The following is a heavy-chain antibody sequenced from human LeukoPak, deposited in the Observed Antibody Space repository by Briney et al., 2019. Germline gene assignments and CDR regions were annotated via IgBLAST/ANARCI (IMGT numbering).Heavy chain of an antibody. CDR1: GYTFTSYG. D-gene: IGHD3-10*01. CDR2: ISAYNGNT. Sequence: GASVKVSCKASGYTFTSYGISWVRQAPGQGLEWMGWISAYNGNTNYAQKLQGRVTMTTDTSTSTAYMELRSLRSDDTAVYYCARGEPLARPTHGSGSYRWESGRRPLDYWGQGTLVTVSS. V-gene: IGHV1-18*04. J-gene: IGHJ4*02. CDR3: ARGEPLARPTHGSGSYRWESGRRPLDY.